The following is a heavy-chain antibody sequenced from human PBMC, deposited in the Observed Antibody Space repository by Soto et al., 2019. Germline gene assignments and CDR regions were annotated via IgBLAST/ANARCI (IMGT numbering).Heavy chain of an antibody. Sequence: EVQLLESGGGLVQPGESLRLSCAASGFTFSSYAMTWVRQAPGKGLEWVSSISGSGDYTYFADSVKGRFTISRDNSKDTLYVKISRLRVGDTPIYYSANNSHRHPQAWFAPWGQETL. CDR3: ANNSHRHPQAWFAP. D-gene: IGHD2-21*01. J-gene: IGHJ5*02. CDR2: ISGSGDYT. V-gene: IGHV3-23*01. CDR1: GFTFSSYA.